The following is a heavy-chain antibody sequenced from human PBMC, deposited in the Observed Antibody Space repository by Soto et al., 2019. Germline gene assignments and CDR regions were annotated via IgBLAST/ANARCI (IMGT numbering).Heavy chain of an antibody. CDR2: ISYDGSNK. J-gene: IGHJ6*02. CDR3: ARDAFDYYGSGSYLYYYYYGMDV. D-gene: IGHD3-10*01. V-gene: IGHV3-30-3*01. Sequence: QVQLVESGGGVVQPGRSLRLSCAASGFTFSSYAMHWVRQAPGKGLEWVAVISYDGSNKYYADSVKGRFTISRDNSKNPXXLXMSXLRAEDTAVYYCARDAFDYYGSGSYLYYYYYGMDVWGQGTTVTVSS. CDR1: GFTFSSYA.